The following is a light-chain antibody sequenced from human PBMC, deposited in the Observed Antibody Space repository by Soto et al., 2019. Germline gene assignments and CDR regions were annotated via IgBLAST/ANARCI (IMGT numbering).Light chain of an antibody. Sequence: VMTQSPATLSVSPGERVTLSCRASENINNRLAWYQQTPGQAPRLLIYGAATRATGIPDRFRGSGSGTEFTLTTGSLQSEDFAVYYCQQYSDWPPWTFGQGTKVEIK. J-gene: IGKJ1*01. V-gene: IGKV3-15*01. CDR3: QQYSDWPPWT. CDR1: ENINNR. CDR2: GAA.